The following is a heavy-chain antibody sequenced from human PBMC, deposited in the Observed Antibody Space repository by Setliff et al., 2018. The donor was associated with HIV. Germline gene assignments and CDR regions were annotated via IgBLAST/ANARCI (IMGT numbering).Heavy chain of an antibody. CDR3: ARPHYYDSNGYYQAFDN. V-gene: IGHV3-48*01. CDR2: ISSISTTT. D-gene: IGHD3-22*01. Sequence: PGGSLRLSCEASGFTFSDYSMNWVRQAPGKGLEWISYISSISTTTHYADSVKGRFTITRDNAKDSLYLQMNSLRAEDTAVYFCARPHYYDSNGYYQAFDNWGQGTPGTSPQ. J-gene: IGHJ4*02. CDR1: GFTFSDYS.